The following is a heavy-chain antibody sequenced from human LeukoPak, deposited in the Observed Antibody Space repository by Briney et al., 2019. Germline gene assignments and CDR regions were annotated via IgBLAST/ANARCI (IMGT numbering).Heavy chain of an antibody. CDR2: IGFSSSSFI. J-gene: IGHJ5*01. V-gene: IGHV3-48*01. CDR3: VRVPTSGNHDNLFDS. CDR1: GFTFSGYS. Sequence: GGSLRLSCAASGFTFSGYSMNWVRQAPGKGLEWVSYIGFSSSSFIHYTDSVKGRFTISRDNAKNSLYLQMDSLRVEDTAVYYCVRVPTSGNHDNLFDSWGQGTLVTVSS. D-gene: IGHD1-14*01.